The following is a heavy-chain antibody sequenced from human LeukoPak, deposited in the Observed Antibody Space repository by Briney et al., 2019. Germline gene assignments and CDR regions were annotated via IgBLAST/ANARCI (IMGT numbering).Heavy chain of an antibody. D-gene: IGHD1-26*01. Sequence: RSGGSLSLSCAASGFTFSSYDMHWVRQATGKGLEWVSAIGTAGDTYYPGSVKGRFTISRENAKNSLYLQMNSLRAGDTAVYYCARADSGSYYYFDYWGQGTLVTVSS. CDR2: IGTAGDT. J-gene: IGHJ4*02. CDR3: ARADSGSYYYFDY. V-gene: IGHV3-13*04. CDR1: GFTFSSYD.